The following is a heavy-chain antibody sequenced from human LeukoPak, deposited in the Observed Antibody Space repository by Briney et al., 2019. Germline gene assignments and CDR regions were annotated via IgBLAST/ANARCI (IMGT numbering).Heavy chain of an antibody. Sequence: SETLSLTCTVYGGSISSSSYYWGWIRQPPGKGLEWIGSIYYSGSTYYNPSLKSRVTISVDTSKNQFSLKLSSVTAADTAVYYCASVDHYYDSSGYSNFDYWGQGTLVTVSS. CDR3: ASVDHYYDSSGYSNFDY. J-gene: IGHJ4*02. D-gene: IGHD3-22*01. CDR1: GGSISSSSYY. V-gene: IGHV4-39*01. CDR2: IYYSGST.